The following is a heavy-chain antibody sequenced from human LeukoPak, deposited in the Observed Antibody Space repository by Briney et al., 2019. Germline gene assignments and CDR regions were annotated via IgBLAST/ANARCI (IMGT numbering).Heavy chain of an antibody. D-gene: IGHD3-10*01. CDR3: ARHKKTLRVPDAFDI. J-gene: IGHJ3*02. CDR1: GCTVSSDSYY. V-gene: IGHV4-61*01. Sequence: SETLSLTCTVSGCTVSSDSYYWIWLPKPPGKGREGLRDIYYSGSTNYNLSLKSRVTISVDPSKHQFPLMLSSVTAADTAVYYCARHKKTLRVPDAFDIWGQGTMVTVSS. CDR2: IYYSGST.